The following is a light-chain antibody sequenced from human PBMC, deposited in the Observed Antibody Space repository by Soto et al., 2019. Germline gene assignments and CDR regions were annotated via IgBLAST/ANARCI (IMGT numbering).Light chain of an antibody. J-gene: IGKJ4*01. CDR2: GAS. V-gene: IGKV3-11*01. Sequence: EILLTQAPVTLSLSHGERATLSCRASQSVSNNYLAWYQQKPGQAPRLLIYGASNRATGIPARFSGSGSGTDFTLTISSLESEDFAVYYCHQCRQWPLTFGGGTKVDIK. CDR3: HQCRQWPLT. CDR1: QSVSNNY.